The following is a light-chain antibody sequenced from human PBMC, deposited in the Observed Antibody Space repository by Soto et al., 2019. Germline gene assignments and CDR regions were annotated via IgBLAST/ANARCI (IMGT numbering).Light chain of an antibody. V-gene: IGKV3-15*01. J-gene: IGKJ1*01. CDR2: GAS. CDR3: QQYNNWWT. CDR1: QSVRSS. Sequence: EIMMTQSPATLSVSPGERATLSCRATQSVRSSLAWYQQKPGQAPRLLIYGASTRATGIPARFSGSGSGTEFTLTINSLQSEDFAVYYCQQYNNWWTFGQGTKWISN.